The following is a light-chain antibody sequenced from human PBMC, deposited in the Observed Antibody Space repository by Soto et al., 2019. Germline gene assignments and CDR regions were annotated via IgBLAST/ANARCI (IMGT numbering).Light chain of an antibody. CDR3: HPRGSWHCEIT. CDR1: QSVSDY. J-gene: IGKJ5*01. V-gene: IGKV3-11*01. Sequence: EIVLTQSPAPLSLSPGERATLSCRASQSVSDYLARYQQKPGQAPRLLLYDASNGATGVPARFSGSGSGTDFTLTINSREPDDFAVYYFHPRGSWHCEITFGQGTRLEIK. CDR2: DAS.